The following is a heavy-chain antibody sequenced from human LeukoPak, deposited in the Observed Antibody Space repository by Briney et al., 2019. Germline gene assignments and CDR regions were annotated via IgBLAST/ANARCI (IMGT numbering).Heavy chain of an antibody. CDR1: GYTFTSYG. Sequence: ASVKVSCKASGYTFTSYGISWVRPAPGQGLEWMGWISAYNGNTNYAQKFQGRVTMTTDTSTSTAYMELRSLRSDDTAVYYCARDLESSGWYWFDPWGQGTLVTVSS. CDR2: ISAYNGNT. V-gene: IGHV1-18*01. CDR3: ARDLESSGWYWFDP. J-gene: IGHJ5*02. D-gene: IGHD6-19*01.